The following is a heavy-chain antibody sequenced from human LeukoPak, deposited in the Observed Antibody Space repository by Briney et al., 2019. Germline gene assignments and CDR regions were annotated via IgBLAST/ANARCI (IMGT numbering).Heavy chain of an antibody. CDR1: GGSFSGYY. Sequence: SETLSLTCAVYGGSFSGYYWSWIRQPPGKGLEWIGEINHSGSTNYNPSLKSRVPISVDTSKNQLSLKLSSVTAADTAVYYCARGRKTMVRGVISSSSLYYYSYYMDVWGKGTTVTVSS. CDR3: ARGRKTMVRGVISSSSLYYYSYYMDV. J-gene: IGHJ6*03. D-gene: IGHD3-10*01. CDR2: INHSGST. V-gene: IGHV4-34*01.